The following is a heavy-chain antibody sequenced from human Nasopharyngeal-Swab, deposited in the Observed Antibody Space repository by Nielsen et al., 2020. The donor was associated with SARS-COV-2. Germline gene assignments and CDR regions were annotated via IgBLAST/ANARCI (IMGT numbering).Heavy chain of an antibody. CDR1: LCTVSSHA. D-gene: IGHD5-24*01. J-gene: IGHJ5*02. CDR2: IIPILGIP. V-gene: IGHV1-69*10. Sequence: SSVNVSCKASLCTVSSHALSWLRQAPAYGLEWLGRIIPILGIPNYAQKFQGRLTITADTSTTTAYMELSSLRSEDTAVYYCASPVEMSTTWGQGTLVTVSS. CDR3: ASPVEMSTT.